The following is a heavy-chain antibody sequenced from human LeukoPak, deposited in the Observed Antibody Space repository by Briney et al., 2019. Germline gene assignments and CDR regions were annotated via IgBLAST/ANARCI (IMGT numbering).Heavy chain of an antibody. J-gene: IGHJ4*02. CDR3: ARIGGTIFGVVIPRTYYFDY. CDR2: IYHSGST. V-gene: IGHV4-4*02. CDR1: GFTFSSYAM. Sequence: MTGGSLRLSCAASGFTFSSYAMSWVRQPPGKGLEWIGEIYHSGSTNYNPSLKSRVTISVDKSKNQFSLKLSPVTAADTAVYYCARIGGTIFGVVIPRTYYFDYWGQGTLVTVSS. D-gene: IGHD3-3*01.